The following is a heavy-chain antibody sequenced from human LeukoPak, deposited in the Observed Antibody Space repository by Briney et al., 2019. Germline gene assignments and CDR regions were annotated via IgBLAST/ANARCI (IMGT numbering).Heavy chain of an antibody. CDR1: GYTLTELS. Sequence: ASVKVSCKVSGYTLTELSMHWVRQAPGKGLEWMGGFDPEDGETIYAQKFQGRVTMTEDTSTDTAYMELSSLRSEDTAVYYCATAELTYYYDSSHRNWGQGTLVTVSS. V-gene: IGHV1-24*01. D-gene: IGHD3-22*01. CDR2: FDPEDGET. CDR3: ATAELTYYYDSSHRN. J-gene: IGHJ4*02.